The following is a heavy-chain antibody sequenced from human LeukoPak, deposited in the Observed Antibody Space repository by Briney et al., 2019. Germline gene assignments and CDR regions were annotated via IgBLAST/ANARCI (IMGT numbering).Heavy chain of an antibody. V-gene: IGHV4-38-2*01. CDR2: MYHSGIT. D-gene: IGHD3-10*01. CDR3: ARLTPGKNWFDP. Sequence: SETLSLTCAVSGYSINSAYYWGWIRQPPGKGLEWIGSMYHSGITYYNPSLKSRVTISVDTSKNQFSPKLNSVTAADTAVYYCARLTPGKNWFDPWGQGTLVTVSS. CDR1: GYSINSAYY. J-gene: IGHJ5*02.